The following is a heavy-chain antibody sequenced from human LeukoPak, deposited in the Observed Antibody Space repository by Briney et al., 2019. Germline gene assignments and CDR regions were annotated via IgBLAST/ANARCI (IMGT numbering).Heavy chain of an antibody. CDR2: IYYSGST. D-gene: IGHD3-10*01. V-gene: IGHV4-61*01. Sequence: SETLSLTCTVSGGSVSSGSYYRSWIRQPPGKGLEWIGYIYYSGSTNYNPSLKSRVTISVDTSKNQFSLKLSSVTAADTAVYYCARETGDRVAFDIWGQGTMVTVSS. J-gene: IGHJ3*02. CDR1: GGSVSSGSYY. CDR3: ARETGDRVAFDI.